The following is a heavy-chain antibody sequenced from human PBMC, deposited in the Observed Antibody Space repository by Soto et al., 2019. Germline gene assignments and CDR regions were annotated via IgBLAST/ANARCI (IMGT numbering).Heavy chain of an antibody. CDR3: AREGVHNYTEYYFDY. J-gene: IGHJ4*02. V-gene: IGHV3-21*06. Sequence: NPGGSLRLSCAASGFTFSYYPLHWVRRAPGKGLKWVSSISGIRDYIRYADSVKGRFTISRDNAKTSLYLQMNSLTAEDTAVYYCAREGVHNYTEYYFDYRGQGTLVTVSS. D-gene: IGHD3-10*01. CDR1: GFTFSYYP. CDR2: ISGIRDYI.